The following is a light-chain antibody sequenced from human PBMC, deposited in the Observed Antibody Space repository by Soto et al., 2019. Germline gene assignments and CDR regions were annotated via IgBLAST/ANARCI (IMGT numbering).Light chain of an antibody. Sequence: QSVLTQPASVSGSPGQSITISCTGTSSDVGNYNLVSWYQQHPGKAPKLMIYEGTKRPSGVSNRFSGSKSGNTASPTISGLQAEDEADYYCCSYAGSSFYVFGTGTKLTVL. V-gene: IGLV2-23*01. CDR1: SSDVGNYNL. J-gene: IGLJ1*01. CDR2: EGT. CDR3: CSYAGSSFYV.